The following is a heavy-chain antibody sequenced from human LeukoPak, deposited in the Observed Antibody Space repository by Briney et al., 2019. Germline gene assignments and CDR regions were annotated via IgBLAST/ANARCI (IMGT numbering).Heavy chain of an antibody. V-gene: IGHV3-66*01. Sequence: GGSLRLSCAASGFTFSSYSMNWVRQAPGKGLEWVSLIQSGSTHYADSVKGRFTISRDNSKNTLYLQMNSLRAEDTAVYYCARDRGDTSGWPIIDYWGQGTLVTVSS. CDR1: GFTFSSYS. D-gene: IGHD6-19*01. CDR3: ARDRGDTSGWPIIDY. J-gene: IGHJ4*02. CDR2: IQSGST.